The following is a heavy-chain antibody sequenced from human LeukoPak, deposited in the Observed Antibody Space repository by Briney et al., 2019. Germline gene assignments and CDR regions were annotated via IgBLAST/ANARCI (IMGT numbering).Heavy chain of an antibody. D-gene: IGHD2-2*01. J-gene: IGHJ4*02. CDR2: ISSSSSYI. V-gene: IGHV3-21*01. CDR1: GFTFSSYS. CDR3: ARGPIVVVPTAME. Sequence: GGSLRLSCAASGFTFSSYSMNWVRQAPGKGLEWVSSISSSSSYIYYAASVKGRFTISRDNPKNSLFLQMNSLRAEDTAVYYCARGPIVVVPTAMEWGQGTLVTVSS.